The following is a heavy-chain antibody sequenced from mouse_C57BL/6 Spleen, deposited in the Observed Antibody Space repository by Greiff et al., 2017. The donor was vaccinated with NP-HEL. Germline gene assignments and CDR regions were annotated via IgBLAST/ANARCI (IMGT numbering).Heavy chain of an antibody. V-gene: IGHV1-15*01. J-gene: IGHJ4*01. D-gene: IGHD1-1*01. Sequence: QVQLQQSGAELVRPGASVTLSCKASGYTFTDYEMHWVKQTPVHGLEWIGAIDPETGGTAYNQKFKGKAILTADKSSSTAYMELRSLTSEDSAVYYCTSGRAEDYYAMDYWGQGTSVTVSS. CDR3: TSGRAEDYYAMDY. CDR1: GYTFTDYE. CDR2: IDPETGGT.